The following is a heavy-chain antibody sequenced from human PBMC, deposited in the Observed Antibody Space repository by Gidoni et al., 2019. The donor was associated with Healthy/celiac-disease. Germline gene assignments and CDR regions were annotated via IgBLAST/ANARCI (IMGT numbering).Heavy chain of an antibody. D-gene: IGHD6-13*01. Sequence: QVQLQESGPGLVKPPETLSLTCTVSGGSISSYYWSWIRQPPGKGLEWIGYIYYSGSTTYNPSLKSRVTILVDTSKNQFSLNLSSVTAADTAVYYCAIDRLAAIDYWGQGTLVTVSS. CDR1: GGSISSYY. V-gene: IGHV4-59*01. CDR2: IYYSGST. J-gene: IGHJ4*02. CDR3: AIDRLAAIDY.